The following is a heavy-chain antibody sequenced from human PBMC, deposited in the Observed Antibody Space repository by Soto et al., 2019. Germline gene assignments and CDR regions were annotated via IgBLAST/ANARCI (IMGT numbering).Heavy chain of an antibody. Sequence: SLRLSCAASGLTFNTYAISWIRQAPGNGLEWFSTITPSGGTTYYADSVKGRFTISRDNSKSTFFLQMNSLRADDTALYYCAKDSLLVYCFDSWGQGTLVTVS. CDR3: AKDSLLVYCFDS. CDR1: GLTFNTYA. J-gene: IGHJ5*01. CDR2: ITPSGGTT. D-gene: IGHD2-8*02. V-gene: IGHV3-23*01.